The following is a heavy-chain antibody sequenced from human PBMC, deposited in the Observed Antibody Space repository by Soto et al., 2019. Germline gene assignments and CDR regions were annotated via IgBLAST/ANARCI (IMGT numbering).Heavy chain of an antibody. CDR2: ISYDGSNK. CDR1: GFTFSSYG. V-gene: IGHV3-30*18. J-gene: IGHJ5*02. Sequence: QVQLVESGGGVVQPGRSLRLSCAASGFTFSSYGMHWVRQAPGKGLEWVAVISYDGSNKYYADSVKGRFTISRDNSKNXLXXQMNSLRAEDTAVYYCAKDRSPARDIAARPVWFDPWGQGTLVTVSS. CDR3: AKDRSPARDIAARPVWFDP. D-gene: IGHD6-6*01.